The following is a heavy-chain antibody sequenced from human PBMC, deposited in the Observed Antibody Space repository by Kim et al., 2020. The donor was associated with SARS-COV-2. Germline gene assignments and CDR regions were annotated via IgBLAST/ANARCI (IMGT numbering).Heavy chain of an antibody. Sequence: SETLSLTCTVSGGSISSYYWSWIRQPPGKGLEWIGYIYYSGSTNYNPSLKSRVTISVDTSKNQFSLKLSSVTAADTAVYYCARDRGIDSSSSPERYFDLWGRGTLVTVSS. D-gene: IGHD6-6*01. J-gene: IGHJ2*01. V-gene: IGHV4-59*13. CDR1: GGSISSYY. CDR3: ARDRGIDSSSSPERYFDL. CDR2: IYYSGST.